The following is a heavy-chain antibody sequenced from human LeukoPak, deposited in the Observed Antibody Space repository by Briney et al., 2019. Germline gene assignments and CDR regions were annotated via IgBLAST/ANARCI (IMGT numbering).Heavy chain of an antibody. D-gene: IGHD6-13*01. J-gene: IGHJ4*02. CDR1: GFTFDDYS. CDR2: INWNGGST. Sequence: GGSLRLSCAASGFTFDDYSMSWVRHAPGKGLEWVSGINWNGGSTGYADSVKGRFTISRDNAKNSLYLQMNSLRAEDTALYYCARDGIAAAEDYWGQGTLVTVSS. V-gene: IGHV3-20*04. CDR3: ARDGIAAAEDY.